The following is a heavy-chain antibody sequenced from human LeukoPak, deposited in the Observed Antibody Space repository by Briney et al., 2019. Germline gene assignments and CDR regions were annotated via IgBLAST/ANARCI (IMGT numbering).Heavy chain of an antibody. D-gene: IGHD6-19*01. CDR2: IGSSGGST. V-gene: IGHV3-23*01. CDR1: GFTFSSYA. J-gene: IGHJ4*02. Sequence: GGSLRLSCAASGFTFSSYAMSWVRQTPGKGLEWVSGIGSSGGSTYYADSVKGRFTISRDNSKNTLFLQMNSLRAEDTAIYYCAKIPVSCSSGWSTFDYWGQGTLVTVSS. CDR3: AKIPVSCSSGWSTFDY.